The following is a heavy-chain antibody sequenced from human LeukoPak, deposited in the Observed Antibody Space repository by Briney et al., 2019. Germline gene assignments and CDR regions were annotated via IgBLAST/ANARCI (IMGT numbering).Heavy chain of an antibody. J-gene: IGHJ4*02. D-gene: IGHD4-17*01. CDR3: ARDPGSVTNRFDY. CDR2: IYTSGST. Sequence: SETLSLTCTVSGGSINSYYWRGIRQPAGKGLEWIGRIYTSGSTNYNPSLKSRVTMSVDTSKNQFYLKLSSVTAADTAVYYCARDPGSVTNRFDYWGQGTLVTVSS. CDR1: GGSINSYY. V-gene: IGHV4-4*07.